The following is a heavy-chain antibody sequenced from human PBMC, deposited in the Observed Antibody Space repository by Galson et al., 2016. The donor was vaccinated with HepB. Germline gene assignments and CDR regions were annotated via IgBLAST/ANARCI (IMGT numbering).Heavy chain of an antibody. Sequence: QSGAEVKKPGESLRISCKGSGYSFTGYWINWVRQMPGKGLEWMGRIDPSDSYINYSPSFQGHVTISADKSISTAYPQWSSLKASDTAMYYCARQYCSGGSCYSGFYYYYGMDVWGQGTTVTVSS. CDR2: IDPSDSYI. CDR3: ARQYCSGGSCYSGFYYYYGMDV. CDR1: GYSFTGYW. V-gene: IGHV5-10-1*01. D-gene: IGHD2-15*01. J-gene: IGHJ6*02.